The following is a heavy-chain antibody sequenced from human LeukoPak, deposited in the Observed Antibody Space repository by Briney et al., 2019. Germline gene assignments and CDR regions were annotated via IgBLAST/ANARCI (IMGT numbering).Heavy chain of an antibody. Sequence: SETLSLTCIASGGSISSSSHYWGWIRQPPGKGLEWIGEINHSGSTNYNPSLKSRVTISVDTSKNRFSLKLSSVTAADTAVYYCARGGLSYDILTGYYTWYYGMDVWGQGTTVTVSS. V-gene: IGHV4-39*07. J-gene: IGHJ6*02. D-gene: IGHD3-9*01. CDR3: ARGGLSYDILTGYYTWYYGMDV. CDR1: GGSISSSSHY. CDR2: INHSGST.